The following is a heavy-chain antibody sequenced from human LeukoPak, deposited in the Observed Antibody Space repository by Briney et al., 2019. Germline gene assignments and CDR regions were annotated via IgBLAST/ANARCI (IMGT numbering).Heavy chain of an antibody. Sequence: SETLSLTCTVSGGSISSYYWSWIRQPPGKGLEWIGYIYYSGSTNYNPSLKSRVTISVDTSKNQFSLKLCSVAAADTAVYYCARLYYYDSSGLPGFDPWGQGTLVTVSS. CDR3: ARLYYYDSSGLPGFDP. CDR1: GGSISSYY. V-gene: IGHV4-59*01. D-gene: IGHD3-22*01. CDR2: IYYSGST. J-gene: IGHJ5*02.